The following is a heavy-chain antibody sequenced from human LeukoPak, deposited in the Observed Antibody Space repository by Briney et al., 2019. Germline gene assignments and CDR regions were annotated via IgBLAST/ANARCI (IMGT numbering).Heavy chain of an antibody. Sequence: SETLSLTCTVSGGSISSYSWSWIRQPPGKGLEWIGFIHYSGSTRYNPSLKSRVTISVDTSKNQFSLKLSSVSAADTAVYYCARDVRAVFGVTIKTTNWYFDLWGRGTLVTVSS. CDR1: GGSISSYS. J-gene: IGHJ2*01. D-gene: IGHD3-3*01. CDR2: IHYSGST. V-gene: IGHV4-59*01. CDR3: ARDVRAVFGVTIKTTNWYFDL.